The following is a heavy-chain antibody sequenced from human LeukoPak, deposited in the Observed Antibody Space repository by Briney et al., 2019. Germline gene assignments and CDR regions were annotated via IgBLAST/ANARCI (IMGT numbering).Heavy chain of an antibody. D-gene: IGHD2-15*01. CDR3: ARATVVAAYFDY. J-gene: IGHJ4*02. V-gene: IGHV4-59*01. Sequence: SETLSPTCTVSGGSISSYYWSWIRQPPGKGLEWIGYIHYSGSTNYNPSLKSRVTISVDTSKNQFSLKLTSVTAADTAVYYCARATVVAAYFDYWDRARLVTVSS. CDR2: IHYSGST. CDR1: GGSISSYY.